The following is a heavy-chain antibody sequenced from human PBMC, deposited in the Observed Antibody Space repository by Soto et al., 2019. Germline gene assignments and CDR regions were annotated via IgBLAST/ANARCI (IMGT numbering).Heavy chain of an antibody. J-gene: IGHJ4*02. CDR1: GGSISSGGYS. V-gene: IGHV4-30-2*01. D-gene: IGHD5-12*01. CDR2: IYHSGSN. Sequence: SETLSLTCAVSGGSISSGGYSWSWSRQPPGKGLEWIGYIYHSGSNYYNPSLTSRVTISVDRSKNPFSLKLSSVTAADTAVYSCARGRGYDSFDYWGQGVLVTVSS. CDR3: ARGRGYDSFDY.